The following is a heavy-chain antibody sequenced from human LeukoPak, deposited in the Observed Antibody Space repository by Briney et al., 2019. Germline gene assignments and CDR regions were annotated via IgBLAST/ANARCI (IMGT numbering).Heavy chain of an antibody. D-gene: IGHD3-10*01. V-gene: IGHV4-34*01. CDR3: ARQNGSGRKYYYYYYMDV. CDR2: IYYSGST. Sequence: SETLSLTCAVYGGSFSGYYWSWIRQPPGKGLEWIGSIYYSGSTYYNPSLKSRVTISVDTSKNQFSLKLSSVTAADTAVYYCARQNGSGRKYYYYYYMDVWGKGTTVTISS. J-gene: IGHJ6*03. CDR1: GGSFSGYY.